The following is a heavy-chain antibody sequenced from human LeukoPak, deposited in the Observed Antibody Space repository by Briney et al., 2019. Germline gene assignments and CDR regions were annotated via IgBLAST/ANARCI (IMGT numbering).Heavy chain of an antibody. J-gene: IGHJ4*02. CDR2: ISAYNGNT. Sequence: ASVKVSCKASGYTFTIYGISWVRQAPGQGLEWMGWISAYNGNTNYAQKLQGRVTMTTDTSTSTAYMELRSLRSDDTAVYYCARDPSVDTAIGFDYWGQGTLVTVSS. CDR3: ARDPSVDTAIGFDY. CDR1: GYTFTIYG. D-gene: IGHD5-18*01. V-gene: IGHV1-18*04.